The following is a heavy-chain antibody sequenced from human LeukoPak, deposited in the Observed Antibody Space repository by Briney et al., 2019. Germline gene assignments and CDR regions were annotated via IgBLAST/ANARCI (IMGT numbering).Heavy chain of an antibody. J-gene: IGHJ6*02. V-gene: IGHV4-31*03. CDR3: ARENDYDLGMDV. Sequence: SETLSLTCTVSGGSISSGDYYWSWIRQHPGKGLEWIGYIYYSGSTYYNPSLKSRVTISVDTSKNQFSLKLSSVTAADTAVYYCARENDYDLGMDVWGQGTTVTVSS. CDR1: GGSISSGDYY. D-gene: IGHD3-3*01. CDR2: IYYSGST.